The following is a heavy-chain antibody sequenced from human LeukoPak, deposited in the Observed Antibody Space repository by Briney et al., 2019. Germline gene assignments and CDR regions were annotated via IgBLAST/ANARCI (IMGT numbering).Heavy chain of an antibody. V-gene: IGHV3-23*01. CDR1: GFSSSNYA. J-gene: IGHJ4*02. Sequence: GGSLRLSCAASGFSSSNYAMYWVRQSPGKGLEWVSGISGGGVNTYYADSVKGRFTISRDNSKNTLYLQMNSLRAEDTAVYYCAKDATFAPGVDYWGQGTLVTVSS. D-gene: IGHD2/OR15-2a*01. CDR2: ISGGGVNT. CDR3: AKDATFAPGVDY.